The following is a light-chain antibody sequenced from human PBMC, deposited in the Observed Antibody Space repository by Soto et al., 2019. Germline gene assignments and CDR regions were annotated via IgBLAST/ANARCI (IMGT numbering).Light chain of an antibody. Sequence: IVMSQTPGTLAVSPGERATLSCRASQGVIVNLAWYQQKPGQAPRLLIFGASTRATGVPARFSGSGSGTEFTLTISSLQPADFGVYYCQQYYTWPRGTFGQGTSVEIK. CDR1: QGVIVN. CDR3: QQYYTWPRGT. V-gene: IGKV3-15*01. J-gene: IGKJ1*01. CDR2: GAS.